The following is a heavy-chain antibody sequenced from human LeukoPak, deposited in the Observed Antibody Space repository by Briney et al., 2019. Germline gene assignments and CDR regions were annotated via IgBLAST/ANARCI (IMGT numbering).Heavy chain of an antibody. CDR3: ARGQQQLVFDY. J-gene: IGHJ4*02. V-gene: IGHV4-39*01. Sequence: NASETLSLTCTVSGGSISSSSYYWGWIRQPPGKGLEWIGSIYYSGSTYYNPSLKSRVTISVDTSKNQFSLKLSSVTAADAAVYYCARGQQQLVFDYWGQGTLVTVSS. D-gene: IGHD6-13*01. CDR2: IYYSGST. CDR1: GGSISSSSYY.